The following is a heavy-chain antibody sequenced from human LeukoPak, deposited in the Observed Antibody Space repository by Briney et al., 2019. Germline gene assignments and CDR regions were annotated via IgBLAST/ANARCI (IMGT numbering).Heavy chain of an antibody. D-gene: IGHD2-2*01. CDR2: IIPIFGTA. CDR3: ARDVGAGVAMGGPFDY. CDR1: GGTFSSYA. Sequence: GASVKVSCKASGGTFSSYAISWVRQAPGQGLEWMGGIIPIFGTANYAQKFQGRVTITADESTSTAYMELSSLRSEDTAVYYCARDVGAGVAMGGPFDYWGQGTLVTVSS. V-gene: IGHV1-69*01. J-gene: IGHJ4*02.